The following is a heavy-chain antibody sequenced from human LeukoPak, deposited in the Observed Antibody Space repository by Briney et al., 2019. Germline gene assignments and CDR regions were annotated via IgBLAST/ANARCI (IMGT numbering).Heavy chain of an antibody. CDR3: ARHLRSGVRQLAGVTTRYFDY. CDR2: IYYSGST. J-gene: IGHJ4*02. CDR1: GGSVSGYY. V-gene: IGHV4-59*08. Sequence: SETLSLTCTVSGGSVSGYYWSWIRQPPGKGLEWIGYIYYSGSTDYNPSLKSRVTISSDTSKNQFSLKLSSVTAADTAVYYCARHLRSGVRQLAGVTTRYFDYWGQGTLVTVSS. D-gene: IGHD6-13*01.